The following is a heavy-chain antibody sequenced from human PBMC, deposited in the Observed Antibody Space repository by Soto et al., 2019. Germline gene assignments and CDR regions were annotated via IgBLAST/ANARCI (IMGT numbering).Heavy chain of an antibody. J-gene: IGHJ6*02. CDR3: AREGVRGMDV. Sequence: QVQLVQSGAEVKKPGASVKVSCKASGYTFTSYYINWVRQATGQGLEWMGWMNPNSGNTGYAQKSQGRITMTRDPSISAAYMGPSSVRSEDRAVYYCAREGVRGMDVWGQGTTVTVSS. CDR1: GYTFTSYY. D-gene: IGHD3-16*01. CDR2: MNPNSGNT. V-gene: IGHV1-8*01.